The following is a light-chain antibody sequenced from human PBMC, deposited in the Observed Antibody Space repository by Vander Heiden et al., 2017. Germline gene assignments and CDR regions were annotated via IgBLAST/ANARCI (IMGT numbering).Light chain of an antibody. CDR1: SSNIGAGYD. Sequence: QSVLTQPPPVSGAPGQRVTISCTGSSSNIGAGYDVHWYQQLPGTAPKLLIYGNSKRPSGVPDRFSGSKSGTSASLAITGLQAEDEADYYCQSYDSSLSVVFGGGTKLTVL. CDR2: GNS. CDR3: QSYDSSLSVV. V-gene: IGLV1-40*01. J-gene: IGLJ2*01.